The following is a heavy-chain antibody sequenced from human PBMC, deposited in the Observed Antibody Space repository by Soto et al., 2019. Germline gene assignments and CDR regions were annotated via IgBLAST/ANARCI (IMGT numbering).Heavy chain of an antibody. CDR2: ISYDGSNK. Sequence: GESLKISCAASGFTFSSYGMHWVRQAPGKGLEWVAVISYDGSNKYYADSVKGRFTISRDNSKNTLYLQMNSLRAEDTAVYYCAKDLVNSEMFDYWGQGTLVTVSS. D-gene: IGHD6-13*01. CDR3: AKDLVNSEMFDY. J-gene: IGHJ4*02. CDR1: GFTFSSYG. V-gene: IGHV3-30*18.